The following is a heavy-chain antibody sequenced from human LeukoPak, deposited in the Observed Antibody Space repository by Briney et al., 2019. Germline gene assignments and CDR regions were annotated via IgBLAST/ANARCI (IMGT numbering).Heavy chain of an antibody. CDR3: ARDSGYYDFDY. Sequence: PGGSLRLSCAASGFTVSSNYMSWVRQAPGKGLEWVSVIYSGGSTYYADSVKGRFTISRDNSKNTLYPQMNSLRAEDTAVYYCARDSGYYDFDYWGQGTLVTVSS. CDR1: GFTVSSNY. V-gene: IGHV3-53*01. CDR2: IYSGGST. D-gene: IGHD3-3*01. J-gene: IGHJ4*02.